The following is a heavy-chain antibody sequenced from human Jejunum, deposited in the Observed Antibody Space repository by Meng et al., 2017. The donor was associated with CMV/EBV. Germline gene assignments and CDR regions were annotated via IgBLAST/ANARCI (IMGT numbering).Heavy chain of an antibody. CDR3: AAVTYSAYNDFDY. CDR2: VYPPSGVT. Sequence: CKASGYTFTAYYLHWVRQAPGQGLGWMGWVYPPSGVTEYARRFQGRVTMTRDTSITTAYMELSRLTSDDTALYYCAAVTYSAYNDFDYWGQGTLVTVSS. CDR1: GYTFTAYY. D-gene: IGHD5-12*01. V-gene: IGHV1-2*02. J-gene: IGHJ4*02.